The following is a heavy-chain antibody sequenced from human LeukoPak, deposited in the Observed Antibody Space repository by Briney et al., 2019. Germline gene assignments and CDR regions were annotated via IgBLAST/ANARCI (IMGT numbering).Heavy chain of an antibody. D-gene: IGHD6-19*01. V-gene: IGHV4-4*02. CDR3: ASRLSGGGIAVAGTYY. CDR1: GGSISSSNW. CDR2: IYHSGST. J-gene: IGHJ4*02. Sequence: SETLSLTCAVSGGSISSSNWRSWVRQPPGKGLEWIGEIYHSGSTNYNPSLKSRVTISVDKSKNQFSLKLSSVTAADTAVYYCASRLSGGGIAVAGTYYWGQGTLVTVSS.